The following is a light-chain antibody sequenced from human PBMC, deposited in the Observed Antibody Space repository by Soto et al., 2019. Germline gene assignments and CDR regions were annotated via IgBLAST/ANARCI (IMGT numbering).Light chain of an antibody. J-gene: IGKJ5*01. CDR1: HSVSSD. V-gene: IGKV3-15*01. CDR2: GAS. CDR3: QEHASI. Sequence: EIVMTQSPATLSVSPGERATLSCRASHSVSSDLAWYQQKPGQAPRLLIYGASTRAAGVPARFSGSGSGTEFTLTITGLQSEDSAIYYCQEHASIFGQGTRLEIK.